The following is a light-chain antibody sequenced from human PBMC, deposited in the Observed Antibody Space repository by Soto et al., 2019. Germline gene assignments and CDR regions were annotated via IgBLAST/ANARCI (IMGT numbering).Light chain of an antibody. CDR3: AAWDAGVSGPA. Sequence: QPVLTQPPSASRTPGQRVTISCSGSSSNIGSKYVYWYQQLPGTAPKLLMYRNNQRPSGVPDRFSGSKSGTSASLAISGLRSEDEADYYCAAWDAGVSGPAFGGGTQLTVL. CDR1: SSNIGSKY. CDR2: RNN. J-gene: IGLJ2*01. V-gene: IGLV1-47*01.